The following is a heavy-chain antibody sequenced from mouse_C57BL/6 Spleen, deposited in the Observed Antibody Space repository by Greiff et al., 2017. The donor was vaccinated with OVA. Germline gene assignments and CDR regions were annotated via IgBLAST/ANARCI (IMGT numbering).Heavy chain of an antibody. Sequence: VQLQQPGAELVMPGASVKLSCKASGYTFTSYWMHWVKQRPGQGLEWIGEIDPSDSYTNYNQKLEGKSTLSVDKSSSTGYMQLSSLTSEDSAVYDCARGVTTPFDYWGQGTTLTVSS. J-gene: IGHJ2*01. CDR2: IDPSDSYT. D-gene: IGHD2-2*01. V-gene: IGHV1-69*01. CDR1: GYTFTSYW. CDR3: ARGVTTPFDY.